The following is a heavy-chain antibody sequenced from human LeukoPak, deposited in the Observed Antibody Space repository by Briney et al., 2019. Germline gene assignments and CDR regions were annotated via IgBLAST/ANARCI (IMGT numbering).Heavy chain of an antibody. D-gene: IGHD6-13*01. CDR1: GFTFSSYG. CDR2: IRYDGSNK. Sequence: GGSLRLSCAASGFTFSSYGMHWVRQAPGKGLEWVAFIRYDGSNKYYADSVKGRFTISRDNSKNTLYLQMNSLRAEDTAVYYCARADSAAGNWYFDLWGRGTLVTVSS. J-gene: IGHJ2*01. V-gene: IGHV3-30*02. CDR3: ARADSAAGNWYFDL.